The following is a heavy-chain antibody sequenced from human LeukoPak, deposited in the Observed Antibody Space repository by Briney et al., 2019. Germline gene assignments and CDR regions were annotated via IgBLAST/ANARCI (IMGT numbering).Heavy chain of an antibody. D-gene: IGHD3-3*01. CDR3: AKDLLFHDFWSGYAGMDV. CDR2: ISGSGGST. Sequence: GGSLRLSCAASGFTFSSYAMSWVRQAPGKGLEWVSAISGSGGSTYYTDPVKGRFTISRDNSKNTLYLQMNSLRAEDTAVYYCAKDLLFHDFWSGYAGMDVWGQGTTVTVSS. J-gene: IGHJ6*02. CDR1: GFTFSSYA. V-gene: IGHV3-23*01.